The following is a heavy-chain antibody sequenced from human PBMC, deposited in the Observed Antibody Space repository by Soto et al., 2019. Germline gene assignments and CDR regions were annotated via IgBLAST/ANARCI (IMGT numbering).Heavy chain of an antibody. CDR1: GFTFSSYA. D-gene: IGHD2-15*01. V-gene: IGHV3-48*02. Sequence: GGSLRLSCAASGFTFSSYAMNWVRQAPGRGLEWVSYLSSSGSTIYYADSVKGRFTISRDNAKNSLYLQMNSLRDEDTAVYYCARDSEYCSGGICYYYYGMDVWGQGTTVTVS. CDR3: ARDSEYCSGGICYYYYGMDV. J-gene: IGHJ6*02. CDR2: LSSSGSTI.